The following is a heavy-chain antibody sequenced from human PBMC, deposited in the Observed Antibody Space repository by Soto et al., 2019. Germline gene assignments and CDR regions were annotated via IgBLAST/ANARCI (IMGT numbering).Heavy chain of an antibody. Sequence: ASVKVSCKASGYTFTGYYMHWARQAPGQGLEWMGWINPNSGGTNYAQKFQGWVTMTRDTSISTAYMELSRLRSDDTAVYYCARLGRYGSGSYVFWFDPWGQGTLVTVSS. CDR2: INPNSGGT. J-gene: IGHJ5*02. V-gene: IGHV1-2*04. CDR3: ARLGRYGSGSYVFWFDP. CDR1: GYTFTGYY. D-gene: IGHD3-10*01.